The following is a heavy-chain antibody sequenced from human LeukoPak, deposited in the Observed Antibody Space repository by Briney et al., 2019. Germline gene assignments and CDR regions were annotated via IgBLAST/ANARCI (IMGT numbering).Heavy chain of an antibody. CDR1: GFTLSSYG. V-gene: IGHV3-30*18. CDR2: ISNDESKK. CDR3: AKIGANWGFMGY. Sequence: PGGSLRLSCAASGFTLSSYGMHWVRQAPGKRLEWVAVISNDESKKYYVDSVKGRFTISRDNSKNTLYLQMNSLRAEDTAVYYCAKIGANWGFMGYWGQGTLVIVSS. J-gene: IGHJ4*02. D-gene: IGHD7-27*01.